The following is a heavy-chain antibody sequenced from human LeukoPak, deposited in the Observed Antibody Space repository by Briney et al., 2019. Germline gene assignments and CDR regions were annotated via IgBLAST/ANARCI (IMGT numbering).Heavy chain of an antibody. CDR1: GYTFTSYY. Sequence: ASVNVSCKASGYTFTSYYMHWVRQAPGQGLEWMGIINPSGGSTSYAQKFQGRVTMTRDTSTSTVYMELSSLRSEDTAVYYCARGSRAIFGVVTSYFDYWGQGTLVTVSS. CDR2: INPSGGST. CDR3: ARGSRAIFGVVTSYFDY. J-gene: IGHJ4*02. D-gene: IGHD3-3*01. V-gene: IGHV1-46*01.